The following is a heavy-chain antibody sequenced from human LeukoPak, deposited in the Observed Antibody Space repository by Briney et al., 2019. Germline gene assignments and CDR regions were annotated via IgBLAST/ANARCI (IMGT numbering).Heavy chain of an antibody. J-gene: IGHJ6*03. V-gene: IGHV3-23*01. CDR1: GFTFSIHG. CDR3: AKESFYYDILTGYPNYYYYYYMDV. Sequence: GGSLRLSCAASGFTFSIHGMNWVRQAPGKGLEWVSGIGASGSHTYFADSVKGRFSISRDNSKNTLYLQMNSLRAEDTAVYYCAKESFYYDILTGYPNYYYYYYMDVWGKGTTVTVSS. D-gene: IGHD3-9*01. CDR2: IGASGSHT.